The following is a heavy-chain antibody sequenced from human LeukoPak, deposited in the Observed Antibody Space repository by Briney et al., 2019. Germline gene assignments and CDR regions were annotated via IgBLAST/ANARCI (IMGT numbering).Heavy chain of an antibody. Sequence: SETLSLTCTVSGYSITSGYYWSWIRQPPGKGLEWIGYIYYGGSTYYNPSLKSRVTISVDTSKNQFSLKLSSVTAADTAVYYRAGYSNSWGAFDIWGQGTMVTVSS. J-gene: IGHJ3*02. D-gene: IGHD4-11*01. V-gene: IGHV4-30-4*08. CDR2: IYYGGST. CDR3: AGYSNSWGAFDI. CDR1: GYSITSGYY.